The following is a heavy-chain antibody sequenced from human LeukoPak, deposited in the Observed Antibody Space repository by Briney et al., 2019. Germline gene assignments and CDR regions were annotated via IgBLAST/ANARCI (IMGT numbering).Heavy chain of an antibody. CDR1: GGSIGSYY. J-gene: IGHJ4*02. CDR3: ARDGVAGGFDY. D-gene: IGHD6-19*01. Sequence: SETLSLTCTVSGGSIGSYYWNWIRQAPGKGLEWIGYIHYSGSTNHNSALKSRVTISVDTSKNQYSLKLSSVTAADTAVYYCARDGVAGGFDYWGQGTLVTV. CDR2: IHYSGST. V-gene: IGHV4-59*01.